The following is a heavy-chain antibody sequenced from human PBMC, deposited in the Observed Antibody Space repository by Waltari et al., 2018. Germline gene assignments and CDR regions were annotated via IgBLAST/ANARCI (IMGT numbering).Heavy chain of an antibody. D-gene: IGHD4-17*01. CDR2: IYSGGSST. J-gene: IGHJ4*02. Sequence: EVQLLESGGGLVQPGGSLRLSCAASGFTFSSYAMSWVRQAPGKVLEWVSVIYSGGSSTNNAVSMKGRFTISRDNSKNTLYLQMNSLRAEDTAVYYCAKSRWGDYADFDYWGQGALVTVSS. CDR1: GFTFSSYA. V-gene: IGHV3-23*03. CDR3: AKSRWGDYADFDY.